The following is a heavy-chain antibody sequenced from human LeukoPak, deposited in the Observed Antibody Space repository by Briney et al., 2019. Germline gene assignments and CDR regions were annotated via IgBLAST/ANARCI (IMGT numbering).Heavy chain of an antibody. Sequence: GGSLRLSCAASGFTFSSYSMNWVRQAPGKGLEWVSYISSSSSTIYYADSVKGRFTISRDNAKNSLYLQMNSLRAEDTAVYYCAREGCSGSSCYSTSGDAFDIWGQGTMVTVSS. V-gene: IGHV3-48*04. D-gene: IGHD2-15*01. CDR3: AREGCSGSSCYSTSGDAFDI. J-gene: IGHJ3*02. CDR2: ISSSSSTI. CDR1: GFTFSSYS.